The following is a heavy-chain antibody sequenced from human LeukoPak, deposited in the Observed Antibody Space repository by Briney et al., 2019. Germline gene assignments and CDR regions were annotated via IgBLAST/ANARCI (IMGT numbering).Heavy chain of an antibody. Sequence: GGSLRLSCAASGFTFSNYWMHWVRQAPGKGLEWVSVISRRDDYTYYADSVKGRFTISRDNSKNTLYLQMNTLRAEDTAVYYCANDYRSGSFHDFWGQGTLVTVSS. CDR3: ANDYRSGSFHDF. CDR2: ISRRDDYT. D-gene: IGHD3-10*01. CDR1: GFTFSNYW. V-gene: IGHV3-23*01. J-gene: IGHJ4*02.